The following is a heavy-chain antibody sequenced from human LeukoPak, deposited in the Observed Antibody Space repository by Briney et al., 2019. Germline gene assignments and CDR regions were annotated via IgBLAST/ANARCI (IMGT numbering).Heavy chain of an antibody. J-gene: IGHJ4*02. CDR3: ARVDDSSGYYSLGIDY. CDR2: ISYDGSNK. V-gene: IGHV3-30*03. CDR1: GFTFSSYG. Sequence: PGGSLRLSCAASGFTFSSYGMHWVRQAPGKGLEWVAVISYDGSNKYYADSVKGRFTISRDNSKNTLYLQMNSLRAEDTAVYYCARVDDSSGYYSLGIDYWGQGTLVTVSS. D-gene: IGHD3-22*01.